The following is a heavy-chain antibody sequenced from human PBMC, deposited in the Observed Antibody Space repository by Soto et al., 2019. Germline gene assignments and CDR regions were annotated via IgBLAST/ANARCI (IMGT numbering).Heavy chain of an antibody. V-gene: IGHV3-49*04. CDR1: GFTFGDYA. CDR3: TRAPIYDFWSGYYYFDY. D-gene: IGHD3-3*01. CDR2: IRSKAYGGTT. J-gene: IGHJ4*02. Sequence: PGGSLRLSCTASGFTFGDYAMSWVRQAPGKGLEWVGFIRSKAYGGTTEYAASVKGRFTISRDDSKSIAYLQMNSLKTEDTAVYYCTRAPIYDFWSGYYYFDYWGQGT.